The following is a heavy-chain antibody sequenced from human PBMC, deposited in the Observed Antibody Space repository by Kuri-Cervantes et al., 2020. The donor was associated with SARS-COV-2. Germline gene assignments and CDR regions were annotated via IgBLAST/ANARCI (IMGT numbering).Heavy chain of an antibody. V-gene: IGHV4-31*03. J-gene: IGHJ4*02. CDR2: IYYSEST. CDR1: GGSISSGGYY. D-gene: IGHD6-19*01. Sequence: SETLSLTCTVSGGSISSGGYYWSWIRQPPGKGREWIGYIYYSESTYYNPSLKSRVTISVDTSKNQFSLKLSSVTAADTAVYYSARHAVGFDYWGQGTLVTVSS. CDR3: ARHAVGFDY.